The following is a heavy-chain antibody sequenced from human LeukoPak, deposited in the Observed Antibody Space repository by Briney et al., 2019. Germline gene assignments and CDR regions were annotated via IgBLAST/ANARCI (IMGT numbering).Heavy chain of an antibody. V-gene: IGHV3-7*03. J-gene: IGHJ4*02. CDR3: ARDKGDYDTSGSLFVF. CDR1: GFTFSSYG. D-gene: IGHD3-22*01. Sequence: GGSLRLSCAASGFTFSSYGMHWVRQAPRKGLEWVANIKQDGSEKYYVDSVKGRFTISRDNAKNSLYLQMNSLRAEDTAVYYCARDKGDYDTSGSLFVFGGQGTLVTVSS. CDR2: IKQDGSEK.